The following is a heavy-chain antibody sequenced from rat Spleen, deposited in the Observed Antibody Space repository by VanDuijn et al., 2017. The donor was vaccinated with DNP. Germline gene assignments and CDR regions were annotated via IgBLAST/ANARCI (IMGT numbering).Heavy chain of an antibody. CDR3: ARRGYYGSYWYFDF. CDR1: GFTFSDYN. Sequence: EVQLVESGGDLVQPGRSLKLSCAASGFTFSDYNMAWVRQVPKKGLEWVTSISPSGGGTYYRDSVKGRFTISRDNTNHTLYLQMDSLRSEDTATYYCARRGYYGSYWYFDFWGPGTMVTVSS. V-gene: IGHV5-25*01. J-gene: IGHJ1*01. CDR2: ISPSGGGT. D-gene: IGHD1-6*01.